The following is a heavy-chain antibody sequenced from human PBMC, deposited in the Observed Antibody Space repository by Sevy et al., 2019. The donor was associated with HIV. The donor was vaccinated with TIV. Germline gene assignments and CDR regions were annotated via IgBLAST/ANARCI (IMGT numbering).Heavy chain of an antibody. D-gene: IGHD3-10*01. CDR2: ISYSRNYI. CDR3: ARPYGSGSWEAFDV. CDR1: GFSFSSYM. V-gene: IGHV3-21*01. J-gene: IGHJ3*01. Sequence: GGSLRLSCTASGFSFSSYMMNWVRQAPGKGLEWVASISYSRNYIYYADSLKGRFTISRGNAKNSLFLQMNSLRAEDTAVYYCARPYGSGSWEAFDVWGQGTMVTVSS.